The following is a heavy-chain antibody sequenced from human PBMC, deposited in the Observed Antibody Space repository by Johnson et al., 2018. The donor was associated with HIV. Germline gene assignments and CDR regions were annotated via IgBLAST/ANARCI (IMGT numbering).Heavy chain of an antibody. V-gene: IGHV3-30-3*01. J-gene: IGHJ3*02. Sequence: QVQLVESGGGVVQPGRSLRLSCAASGFTFSDHAMHWVCQAPGKGLEWVAVITYDGSSKYYADSVKGRFTTSRYNSKNTLYLQMNSLRAEDTAVYFCARDYPDDRSPRGAFDIWGQGTMVTVSS. CDR3: ARDYPDDRSPRGAFDI. CDR1: GFTFSDHA. D-gene: IGHD3-22*01. CDR2: ITYDGSSK.